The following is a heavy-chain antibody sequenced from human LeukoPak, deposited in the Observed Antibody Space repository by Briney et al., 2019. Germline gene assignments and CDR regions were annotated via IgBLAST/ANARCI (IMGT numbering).Heavy chain of an antibody. V-gene: IGHV3-23*01. CDR2: ISGSGETT. D-gene: IGHD5-18*01. Sequence: GGSLRLSCAASGLTFSSDGMSWVRQAPGKGLEWVSAISGSGETTYYADSVKGRFTVSRDNSKNTLYVQMDSLRAEDTAVYYCAKRGYTYGGHFDYWGQGALVTVSS. CDR3: AKRGYTYGGHFDY. CDR1: GLTFSSDG. J-gene: IGHJ4*02.